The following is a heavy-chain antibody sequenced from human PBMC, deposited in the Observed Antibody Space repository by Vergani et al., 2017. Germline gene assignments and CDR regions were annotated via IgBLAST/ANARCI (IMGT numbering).Heavy chain of an antibody. J-gene: IGHJ3*02. D-gene: IGHD4-17*01. Sequence: EVQLVESGGGLVQPGGSLRLSCAASGFMFSNYWMNWVRQAPGKGLEWVANIKQDGSEKYYVDSVRGRFTISRDNAKNSLYLQMNSLRAEDTAVYHCASPYAPGDYDALDIWGQGTMVTVSS. CDR2: IKQDGSEK. CDR1: GFMFSNYW. V-gene: IGHV3-7*01. CDR3: ASPYAPGDYDALDI.